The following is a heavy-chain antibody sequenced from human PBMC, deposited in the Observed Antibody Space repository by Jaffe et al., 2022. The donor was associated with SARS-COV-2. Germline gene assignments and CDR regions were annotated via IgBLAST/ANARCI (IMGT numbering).Heavy chain of an antibody. V-gene: IGHV3-21*01. Sequence: EVQLVESGGGLVKPGGSLRLSCAASGFTFSSYSMNWVRQAPGKGLEWVSSISSSSSYIYYADSVKGRFTISRDNAKNSLYLQMNSLRAEDTAVYYCARDPVRRQWLDYWGQGTLVTVSS. CDR2: ISSSSSYI. CDR3: ARDPVRRQWLDY. J-gene: IGHJ4*02. CDR1: GFTFSSYS. D-gene: IGHD6-19*01.